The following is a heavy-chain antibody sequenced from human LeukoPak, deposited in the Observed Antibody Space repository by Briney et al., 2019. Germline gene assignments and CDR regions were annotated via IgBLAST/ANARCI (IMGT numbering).Heavy chain of an antibody. J-gene: IGHJ5*02. D-gene: IGHD4-17*01. V-gene: IGHV1-18*01. CDR3: ARVPLPHYGGNSGYWFDP. CDR1: GYTFTSYG. CDR2: ISAYNGNT. Sequence: ASVKVSCKASGYTFTSYGISWVRQAPGQGLEWMGWISAYNGNTNYAQKLQGRVTMTTDTSTSTDYIELRSLRSDDTAVYYCARVPLPHYGGNSGYWFDPWGQGTLVTVSS.